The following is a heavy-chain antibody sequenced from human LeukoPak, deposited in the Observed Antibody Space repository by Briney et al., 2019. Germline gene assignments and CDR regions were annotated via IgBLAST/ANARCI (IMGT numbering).Heavy chain of an antibody. Sequence: SVKVSCKASGGTFSSYAISWVRQAPGQGLEWMGGIIPIFGTANYAQKFQGRVTNTTDESTSTAYMELSSLRSEDTAVYYCARVFHLCSGGSCWALPPFDPWGQGTLVTVSS. CDR1: GGTFSSYA. D-gene: IGHD2-15*01. J-gene: IGHJ5*02. V-gene: IGHV1-69*05. CDR3: ARVFHLCSGGSCWALPPFDP. CDR2: IIPIFGTA.